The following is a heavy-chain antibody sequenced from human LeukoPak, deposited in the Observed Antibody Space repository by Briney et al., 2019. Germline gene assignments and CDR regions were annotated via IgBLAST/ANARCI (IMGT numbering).Heavy chain of an antibody. Sequence: GGSLRLSCAASGFIFSSKSMNWVRQAPGKGLEWVSYISYGSGTIYYADSVKGRFTISRDNAKNSLYLQMNSLRGEDTAVYYCARDFSPGQRFYFDYWGQGTLVTVSS. CDR3: ARDFSPGQRFYFDY. CDR1: GFIFSSKS. D-gene: IGHD6-25*01. CDR2: ISYGSGTI. V-gene: IGHV3-48*01. J-gene: IGHJ4*02.